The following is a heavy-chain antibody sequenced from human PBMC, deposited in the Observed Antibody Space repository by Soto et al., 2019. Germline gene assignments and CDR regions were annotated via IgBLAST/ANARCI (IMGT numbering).Heavy chain of an antibody. V-gene: IGHV1-69*08. CDR3: ARDHSNPDDGAYNEYFPH. Sequence: QVQLVQSGAEVKKPGSSVKVSCKASGGTFSSYTISWVRQAPGQGLEWMGRIIPILGIANYAQKFQGRVTITADKSTSTAYMELSSLSSEDTAVYYCARDHSNPDDGAYNEYFPHWGQGTLVTVSS. CDR2: IIPILGIA. D-gene: IGHD4-17*01. CDR1: GGTFSSYT. J-gene: IGHJ1*01.